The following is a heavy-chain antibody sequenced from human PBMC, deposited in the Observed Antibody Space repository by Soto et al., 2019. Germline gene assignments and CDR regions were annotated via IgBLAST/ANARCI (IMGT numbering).Heavy chain of an antibody. J-gene: IGHJ6*02. CDR3: ARVSPKEWYYGMDD. D-gene: IGHD2-8*01. CDR2: IYYSGST. Sequence: SETLSLTCTVSGGSISSYYWSWFRQPPGKGLEWIAYIYYSGSTNCNPSIKSRVTISVETSKNQFSLRLSSVTAADTAVYYCARVSPKEWYYGMDDWGQGTTVTVSS. V-gene: IGHV4-59*01. CDR1: GGSISSYY.